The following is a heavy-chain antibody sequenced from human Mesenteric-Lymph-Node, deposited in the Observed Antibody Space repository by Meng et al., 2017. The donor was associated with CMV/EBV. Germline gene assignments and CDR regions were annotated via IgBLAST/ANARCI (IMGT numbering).Heavy chain of an antibody. D-gene: IGHD3-10*01. CDR1: GETCTRDA. Sequence: ACGETCTRDARNWGRQARGQGLEWMGWINTNTGNPTYAQGFTGRFVFSLDTSVSTAYLQISSLKAEDTAVYYCARDPPMVRGVMDYWGQGTLVTVSS. CDR2: INTNTGNP. J-gene: IGHJ4*02. V-gene: IGHV7-4-1*02. CDR3: ARDPPMVRGVMDY.